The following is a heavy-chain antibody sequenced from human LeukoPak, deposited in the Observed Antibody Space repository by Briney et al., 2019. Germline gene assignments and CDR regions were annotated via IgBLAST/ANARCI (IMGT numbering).Heavy chain of an antibody. CDR1: GYTFTGYY. CDR2: INPNSGGT. CDR3: ARDRFAAAGNWFDP. J-gene: IGHJ5*02. D-gene: IGHD6-13*01. V-gene: IGHV1-2*02. Sequence: ASVKVSCKASGYTFTGYYMHWVRQAPGQGLEWMGWINPNSGGTNYAQKFQGRVTMTRDTSISTAYMELSRLRFDDTAVYYCARDRFAAAGNWFDPWGQGTLVTVSS.